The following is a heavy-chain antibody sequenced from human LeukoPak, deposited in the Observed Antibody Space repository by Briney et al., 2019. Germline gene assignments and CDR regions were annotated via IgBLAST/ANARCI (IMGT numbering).Heavy chain of an antibody. V-gene: IGHV3-7*01. CDR1: GFTFSSYW. CDR2: IKQDGSEK. D-gene: IGHD1-14*01. Sequence: GGSLRLSCAASGFTFSSYWISWVRQAPGKGLEWVANIKQDGSEKYYVDSVKGRFTISRDNAKNSLYLQMNSLRAEDTAVYYCARPSGTHYYYYYMDVWGKGTTVTLSS. CDR3: ARPSGTHYYYYYMDV. J-gene: IGHJ6*03.